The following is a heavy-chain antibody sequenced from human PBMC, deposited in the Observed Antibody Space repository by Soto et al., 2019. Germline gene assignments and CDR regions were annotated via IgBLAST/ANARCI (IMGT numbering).Heavy chain of an antibody. V-gene: IGHV3-53*01. Sequence: EVPLVESGGGLIQPGGSLRLSCAASGFTVSSNYMSWVRQAPGKGLEWVSVIYSGGSTYYADSVKGRFTISRDNYKNTLYLQMNSLRAEDTAVYYCARNYDSTAGGAFDIWGQGTMVTVSS. D-gene: IGHD3-22*01. CDR2: IYSGGST. CDR1: GFTVSSNY. CDR3: ARNYDSTAGGAFDI. J-gene: IGHJ3*02.